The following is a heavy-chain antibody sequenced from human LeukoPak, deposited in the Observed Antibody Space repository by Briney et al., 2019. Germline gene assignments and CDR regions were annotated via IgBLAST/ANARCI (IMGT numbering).Heavy chain of an antibody. J-gene: IGHJ4*02. CDR2: VSLAGRT. V-gene: IGHV4-4*02. CDR1: GGSITTTNY. Sequence: GTLSLTCGVSGGSITTTNYWSWVRQPPGGGLEWIGEVSLAGRTRYNPSLKNRVNISIDESKNHLYLNLASVTAADTAVYYCSRESGPFCPFGHWGQGTLVTVSS. CDR3: SRESGPFCPFGH. D-gene: IGHD1-26*01.